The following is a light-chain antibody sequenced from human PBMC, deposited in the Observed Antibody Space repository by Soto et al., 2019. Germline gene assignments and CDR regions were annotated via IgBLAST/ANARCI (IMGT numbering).Light chain of an antibody. CDR1: SSDVGAYNY. CDR2: DVS. CDR3: GSYTTSSNYV. Sequence: QSALTQPASVSGSPGQSITISCTGTSSDVGAYNYVSWYQQHPGKAPKLMIYDVSHRPSGVSHRFSGSKSGNTASLTISGLQAEDEADYYCGSYTTSSNYVLGNGTKVT. J-gene: IGLJ1*01. V-gene: IGLV2-14*01.